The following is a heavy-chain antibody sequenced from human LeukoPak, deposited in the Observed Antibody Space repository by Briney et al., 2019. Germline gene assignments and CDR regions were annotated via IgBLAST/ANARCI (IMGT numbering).Heavy chain of an antibody. J-gene: IGHJ3*02. CDR1: GYTFTSYG. V-gene: IGHV1-18*01. CDR3: AADAHIVVVPAAIKGDAFDI. Sequence: APVKVSCKASGYTFTSYGISWVRQAPGQGLEWMGWISAYNGNTNYAQKFQERVTITRDMSTSTAYMELSSLRSEDTAVYYCAADAHIVVVPAAIKGDAFDIWGQGTMVTVSS. CDR2: ISAYNGNT. D-gene: IGHD2-2*02.